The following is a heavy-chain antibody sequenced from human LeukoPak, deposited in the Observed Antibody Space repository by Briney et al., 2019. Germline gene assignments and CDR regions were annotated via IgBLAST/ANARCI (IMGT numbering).Heavy chain of an antibody. CDR3: ASLRSDSSGYYNLRIDY. CDR1: GGSFSGYY. Sequence: SETLSLTCAVYGGSFSGYYWSWIRQPPGKGLEWIGEINHSGSTNYNPSLKSRVTISVDTSKNQFSLKLSSVTAADTAVYYCASLRSDSSGYYNLRIDYWGQGTLVTVSS. V-gene: IGHV4-34*01. D-gene: IGHD3-22*01. CDR2: INHSGST. J-gene: IGHJ4*02.